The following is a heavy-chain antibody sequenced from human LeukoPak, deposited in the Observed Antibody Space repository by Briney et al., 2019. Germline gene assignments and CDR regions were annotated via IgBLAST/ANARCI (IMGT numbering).Heavy chain of an antibody. V-gene: IGHV3-9*01. CDR1: AFIFSGHW. Sequence: GGSLRLSCEGSAFIFSGHWMNWVRQTPGKGLEWVSGISWNSGSIGYADSVKGRFTISRDNAKNSLYLQMNSLRAEDTALYYCAKRDYWGQGTLVTVSS. CDR2: ISWNSGSI. CDR3: AKRDY. J-gene: IGHJ4*02.